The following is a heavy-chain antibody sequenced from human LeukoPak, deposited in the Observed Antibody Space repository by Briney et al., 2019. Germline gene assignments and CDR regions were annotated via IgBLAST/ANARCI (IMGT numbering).Heavy chain of an antibody. CDR2: ISSSSSYI. CDR1: GFTFSSYS. Sequence: PGGSLRLSCAASGFTFSSYSMNWVRQAPGKGLEWVSSISSSSSYIYYADSVKGRFTISRDNAKNSLYLQMNSLRAEDTAVYYCARGGVSSAWYFVYWGQGTLVTVSS. J-gene: IGHJ4*02. D-gene: IGHD6-19*01. CDR3: ARGGVSSAWYFVY. V-gene: IGHV3-21*01.